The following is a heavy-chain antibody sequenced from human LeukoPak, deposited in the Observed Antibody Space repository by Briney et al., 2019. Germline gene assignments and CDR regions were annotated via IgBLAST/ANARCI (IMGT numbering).Heavy chain of an antibody. CDR3: ATSESQTKFDY. CDR1: GYSFTNYW. J-gene: IGHJ4*02. V-gene: IGHV5-51*01. CDR2: IYPGDSGT. Sequence: RGESLKISCQGSGYSFTNYWIGWVRQMPGKGLEWMGIIYPGDSGTRYSPSFQGQVTISADKSITTAYLQWSSLKASDTAMYYCATSESQTKFDYWGQGTLVTASS. D-gene: IGHD1/OR15-1a*01.